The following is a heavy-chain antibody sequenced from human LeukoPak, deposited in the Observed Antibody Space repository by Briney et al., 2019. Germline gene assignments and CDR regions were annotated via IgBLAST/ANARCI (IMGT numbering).Heavy chain of an antibody. CDR3: AKPPGAAADRGFFHH. CDR1: GFDFIRFW. J-gene: IGHJ1*01. D-gene: IGHD6-13*01. V-gene: IGHV3-74*01. Sequence: GGSLRLSCEASGFDFIRFWMHWVRQAPGKGLVWVARLNFDGSSTSYADSVKGRFTISRDNAKNTVYLQMNSLRAEDTAIYYCAKPPGAAADRGFFHHWGQGTLVTVSS. CDR2: LNFDGSST.